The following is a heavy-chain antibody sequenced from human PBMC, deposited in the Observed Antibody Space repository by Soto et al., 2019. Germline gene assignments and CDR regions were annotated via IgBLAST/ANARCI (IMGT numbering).Heavy chain of an antibody. D-gene: IGHD2-15*01. V-gene: IGHV4-34*01. CDR3: ARSTTVAAFYY. CDR1: GGSFSGYY. Sequence: SETLSLTCAVYGGSFSGYYWSWIRQPPGKGLEWIGEINHSGSTSYNPSLKSRVTISVDTSKNQFSLKLSSVTAADTAVYYCARSTTVAAFYYWGQGTLVTVSS. J-gene: IGHJ4*02. CDR2: INHSGST.